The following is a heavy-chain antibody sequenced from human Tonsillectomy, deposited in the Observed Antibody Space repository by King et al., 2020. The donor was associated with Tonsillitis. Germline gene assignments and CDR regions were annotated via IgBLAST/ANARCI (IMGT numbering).Heavy chain of an antibody. CDR1: GGSIRSYY. V-gene: IGHV4-4*07. CDR3: ARDWDYGSGSASLDY. Sequence: VQLQESGPGLVKPSETLSLTGTVSGGSIRSYYWSWIGQPAGKGLKWMGHINTSGSTNYNPSLKSRVTMSVDTSKNQFSLKLSSVTAADTAVYYCARDWDYGSGSASLDYWGQGTLVTVSS. J-gene: IGHJ4*02. CDR2: INTSGST. D-gene: IGHD3-10*01.